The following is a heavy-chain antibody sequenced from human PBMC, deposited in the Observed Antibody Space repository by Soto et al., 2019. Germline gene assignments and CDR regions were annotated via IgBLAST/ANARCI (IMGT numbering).Heavy chain of an antibody. CDR1: GFTFSTDA. D-gene: IGHD2-15*01. CDR3: ARSGYCEADNCNLRGPFDY. V-gene: IGHV3-33*03. J-gene: IGHJ4*02. Sequence: QVQLVESGGGVVQPGRSLGLSCVASGFTFSTDAMHWVRQAPGKGLEWVAAIWGEGSTEKYADSVKGRFVVSRDNSKTTLYLQMNSLRGHDTAVYFCARSGYCEADNCNLRGPFDYWGQGTLVTVSS. CDR2: IWGEGSTE.